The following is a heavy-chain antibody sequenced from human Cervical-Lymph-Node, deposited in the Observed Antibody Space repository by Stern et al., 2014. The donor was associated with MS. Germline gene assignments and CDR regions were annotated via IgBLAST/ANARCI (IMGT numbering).Heavy chain of an antibody. CDR1: GYTFTSYG. D-gene: IGHD2-15*01. CDR3: ARGLLGSENAFDI. Sequence: PLVESGAAVKKPGPSVTVSCKASGYTFTSYGISWVRQAPRPGLELMCWISAYNGNTNYAQKLQGRVTMTTDTSTSTAYMELRSLRSDDTAVYYCARGLLGSENAFDIWGQGTMVTVSS. CDR2: ISAYNGNT. V-gene: IGHV1-18*01. J-gene: IGHJ3*02.